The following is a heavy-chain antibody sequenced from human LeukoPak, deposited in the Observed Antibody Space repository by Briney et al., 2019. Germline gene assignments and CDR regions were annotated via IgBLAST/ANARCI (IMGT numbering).Heavy chain of an antibody. CDR3: ARERPNDWSFDY. V-gene: IGHV3-53*01. J-gene: IGHJ4*02. CDR1: GFTVSSNY. Sequence: GGSLRLSCAASGFTVSSNYMSWVRQAPGKGLEWVSVIYSGGSTYYADSVKGRFTISRDNSKNTLYLQMNSLRAEDTAVYYCARERPNDWSFDYWGQGTLVTVSS. D-gene: IGHD3-9*01. CDR2: IYSGGST.